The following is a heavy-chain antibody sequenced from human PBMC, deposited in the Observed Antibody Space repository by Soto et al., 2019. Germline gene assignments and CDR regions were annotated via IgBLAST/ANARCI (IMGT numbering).Heavy chain of an antibody. J-gene: IGHJ4*02. D-gene: IGHD2-21*01. CDR3: VGGGDSPDY. CDR1: GFTFGDYA. CDR2: ISSSSSTI. Sequence: PGGSLRLSCTASGFTFGDYAMSWFRQAPGKGLEWVSYISSSSSTIYYADSVKGRFTISRDNAKNSLYLQMNSLRAEDTAVYYCVGGGDSPDYWGQGTLVTVSS. V-gene: IGHV3-48*01.